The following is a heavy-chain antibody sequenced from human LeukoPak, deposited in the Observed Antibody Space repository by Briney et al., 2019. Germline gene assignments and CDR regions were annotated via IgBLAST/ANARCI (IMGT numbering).Heavy chain of an antibody. J-gene: IGHJ4*02. V-gene: IGHV7-4-1*02. D-gene: IGHD5-18*01. CDR3: GRDPKLGIRGYTYGYIDH. Sequence: GASVKVSCKASGYTFTRYTINWVRQAPGQGLEWMGWINTNTGNPSYAQGFFTGRYVFSLDTSASTAYLQINGLKADDTAVYYCGRDPKLGIRGYTYGYIDHWGQGTLLTVAS. CDR2: INTNTGNP. CDR1: GYTFTRYT.